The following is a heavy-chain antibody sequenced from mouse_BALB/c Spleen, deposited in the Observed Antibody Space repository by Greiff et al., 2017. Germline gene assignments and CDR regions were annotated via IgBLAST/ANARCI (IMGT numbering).Heavy chain of an antibody. CDR2: IWSGGST. Sequence: VQLQQSGPGLVQPSQSLSITCTVSGFSLTSYGVHWVRQSPGKGLEWLGVIWSGGSTDYNAAFISRLSISKDNSKSQVFFKMNRLQADDTAIYYYAREGGISVYYAMDYWGQGTSVTVSS. CDR3: AREGGISVYYAMDY. V-gene: IGHV2-4-1*01. CDR1: GFSLTSYG. J-gene: IGHJ4*01.